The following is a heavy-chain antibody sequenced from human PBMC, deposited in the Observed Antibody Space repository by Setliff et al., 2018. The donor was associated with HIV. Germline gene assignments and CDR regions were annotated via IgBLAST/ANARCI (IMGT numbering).Heavy chain of an antibody. D-gene: IGHD1-1*01. V-gene: IGHV1-18*04. J-gene: IGHJ4*02. CDR3: ARTQYTTTRPGNY. CDR1: GFIFNNFG. Sequence: ASVKVSCKTSGFIFNNFGVTWVRQAPGQGLEWVAWISLYNEYKYYAPHFLGRVTMSTDTSTSTVDLELRGLRADDTAIYYCARTQYTTTRPGNYWGQGTLVTVSS. CDR2: ISLYNEYK.